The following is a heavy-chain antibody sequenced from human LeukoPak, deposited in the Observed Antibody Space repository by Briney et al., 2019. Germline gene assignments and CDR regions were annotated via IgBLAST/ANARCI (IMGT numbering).Heavy chain of an antibody. CDR2: ISGSGDST. D-gene: IGHD3-10*01. J-gene: IGHJ4*02. V-gene: IGHV3-23*01. CDR3: AKPPYGSGSYYPFDY. CDR1: GFTFRSYA. Sequence: GGSLRLSCAASGFTFRSYAMSWVRQAPGKWLEWVSVISGSGDSTYYADSVKGRFTISRDNSKNTLYLQMNSLRAEDTAVYYCAKPPYGSGSYYPFDYWGQGTLVTVSS.